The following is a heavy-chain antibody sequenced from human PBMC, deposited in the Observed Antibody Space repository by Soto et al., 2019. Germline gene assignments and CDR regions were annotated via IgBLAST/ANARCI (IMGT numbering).Heavy chain of an antibody. CDR1: GLTFSSYA. D-gene: IGHD6-19*01. CDR3: ARHVQPGYSSGWVAQPRAFDI. V-gene: IGHV3-23*01. CDR2: ISGSGGST. J-gene: IGHJ3*02. Sequence: GGYLRLACAASGLTFSSYAMSWVRQAPGKGLEWVSAISGSGGSTYYADSVKGRFTISRDNSKNTLYLQMNSLRAGDTAVYYCARHVQPGYSSGWVAQPRAFDIWGQGTMVTVSS.